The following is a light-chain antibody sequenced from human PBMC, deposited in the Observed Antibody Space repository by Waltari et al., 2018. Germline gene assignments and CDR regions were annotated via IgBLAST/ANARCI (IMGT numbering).Light chain of an antibody. CDR2: DLT. J-gene: IGLJ2*01. V-gene: IGLV2-14*01. CDR1: NSDIGSYSY. Sequence: QSVLTQPASVSGSPGQPITISCTGTNSDIGSYSYVSWYQQYPGKAPKRIIYDLTERPSGVSTRFSGSKSGNPASLTISGLQADDEADYFCSSYTGRGTVIFGRGTMVTVL. CDR3: SSYTGRGTVI.